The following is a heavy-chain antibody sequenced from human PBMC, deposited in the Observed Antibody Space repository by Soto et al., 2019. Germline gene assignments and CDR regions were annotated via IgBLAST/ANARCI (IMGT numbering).Heavy chain of an antibody. J-gene: IGHJ4*02. V-gene: IGHV3-30-3*01. CDR2: ISYDGSSK. D-gene: IGHD1-26*01. Sequence: GSLSLSCAASGFTFSSYAMHWVRQAPGKGLEWVAVISYDGSSKYYADSVKGRFTISRDNSKNTLYLQMNSLRAEDTAVYYCARDLTRPPSIVPLDYWGQGTLVTVSS. CDR1: GFTFSSYA. CDR3: ARDLTRPPSIVPLDY.